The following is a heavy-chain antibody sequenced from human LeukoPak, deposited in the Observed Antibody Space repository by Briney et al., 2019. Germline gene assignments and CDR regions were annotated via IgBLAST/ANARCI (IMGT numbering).Heavy chain of an antibody. CDR2: IYTSGST. D-gene: IGHD3-22*01. Sequence: SQTLSLTCTVSRGSISSGSHYWSRIRQPAGKGLEWIGRIYTSGSTNYNPSLKSRVTISVDTSKNQFSLKLSSVTAADTAVYYCARVTTGGYYNCWGQGTLFTVSS. V-gene: IGHV4-61*02. J-gene: IGHJ4*02. CDR3: ARVTTGGYYNC. CDR1: RGSISSGSHY.